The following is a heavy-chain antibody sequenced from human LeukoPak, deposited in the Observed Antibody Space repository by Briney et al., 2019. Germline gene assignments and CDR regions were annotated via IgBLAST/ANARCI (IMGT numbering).Heavy chain of an antibody. CDR2: ISSSSSYI. CDR3: ARVAYCGGDCYLDAFDI. J-gene: IGHJ3*02. V-gene: IGHV3-21*01. CDR1: GFTFSSYS. Sequence: PGGSLRLSCAAPGFTFSSYSMNWVRQTPGKGLEWVSSISSSSSYIYYADSVKGRFTISRDNAKNSLYLQMNSLRAEDTAVYYCARVAYCGGDCYLDAFDIWGQGTMVTVSS. D-gene: IGHD2-21*02.